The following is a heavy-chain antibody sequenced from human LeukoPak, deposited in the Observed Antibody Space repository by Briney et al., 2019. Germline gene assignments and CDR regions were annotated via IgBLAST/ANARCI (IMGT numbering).Heavy chain of an antibody. V-gene: IGHV4-39*01. CDR2: IYYSGST. CDR3: ARRYCSSTSCYWFDP. Sequence: SETLSLTCAVYGGSFSGYYWGWIRQPPGKGLEWIGSIYYSGSTYYNPSLKSRVTISVDTSKNQFSLKLSSVTAADTAVYYCARRYCSSTSCYWFDPWGQGTLVTVSS. CDR1: GGSFSGYY. D-gene: IGHD2-2*01. J-gene: IGHJ5*02.